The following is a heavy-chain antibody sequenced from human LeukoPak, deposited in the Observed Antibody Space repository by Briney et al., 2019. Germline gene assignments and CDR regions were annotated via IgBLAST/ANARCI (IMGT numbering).Heavy chain of an antibody. CDR2: IYYSGST. J-gene: IGHJ4*02. CDR1: GGSISSSSYY. Sequence: SETLSLTCTVSGGSISSSSYYWGWIRQPPGKGLEWIGSIYYSGSTYYNPSLKSQVTISVGTSKHQFSLKLSSVTAADTAVYYCARMKGIAARPFDYWGQGTLVSVSS. D-gene: IGHD6-6*01. CDR3: ARMKGIAARPFDY. V-gene: IGHV4-39*01.